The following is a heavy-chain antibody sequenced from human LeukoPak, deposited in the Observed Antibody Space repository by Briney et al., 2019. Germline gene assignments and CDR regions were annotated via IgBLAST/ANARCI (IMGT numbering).Heavy chain of an antibody. CDR2: ISAYNGNT. J-gene: IGHJ4*02. CDR1: GYTFTSYG. Sequence: ASVKVSCKAFGYTFTSYGISWVRQAPGQGLEWMGWISAYNGNTNYAQKLQGRVTMTTDTSTSTAYMELRSLRSDDTAVYYCARIRCSGGSCYFGDYWGQGTLVTVSS. D-gene: IGHD2-15*01. V-gene: IGHV1-18*01. CDR3: ARIRCSGGSCYFGDY.